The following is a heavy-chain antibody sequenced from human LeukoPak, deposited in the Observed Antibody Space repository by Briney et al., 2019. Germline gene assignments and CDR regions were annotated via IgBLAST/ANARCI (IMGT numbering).Heavy chain of an antibody. CDR1: GFTFSSYS. CDR2: ISSSSSYI. J-gene: IGHJ4*02. V-gene: IGHV3-21*01. CDR3: ARGTALSIAAAAFDY. Sequence: SGGSLRLSCAASGFTFSSYSMNWVRQAPGKGLEWVSSISSSSSYIYYADSVKGRFTISRDNAKNSLYLQMNSLRAEDTAVYYCARGTALSIAAAAFDYWGQGTLVTVSS. D-gene: IGHD6-13*01.